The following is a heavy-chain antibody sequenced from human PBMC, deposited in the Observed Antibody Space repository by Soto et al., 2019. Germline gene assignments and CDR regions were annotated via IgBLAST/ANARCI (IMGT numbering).Heavy chain of an antibody. V-gene: IGHV1-69*01. Sequence: QVQLVQSGAEVKKPGSSVKVSCKASQGTFSSYAVSWVRQAPGQGLEWMGGIIPILGTAHYPQRFQGRVTITADESTSTAYMELSCLRSEDTAVYYCARSDGSSWLYYDAFDIWGEGTMVTVSS. CDR1: QGTFSSYA. CDR3: ARSDGSSWLYYDAFDI. CDR2: IIPILGTA. D-gene: IGHD6-13*01. J-gene: IGHJ3*02.